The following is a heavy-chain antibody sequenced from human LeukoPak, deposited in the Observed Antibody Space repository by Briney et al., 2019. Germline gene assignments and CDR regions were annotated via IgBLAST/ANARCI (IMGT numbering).Heavy chain of an antibody. Sequence: GGSLRLSCAASGFTFSSYAMSWVRQAPGKGLEWVSAISGSGGSTYYADSVKGRFTISRDNSKNTLYLQMNGLRAEDTAVYYCAKGGKYYYDSSGYSQDWGQGTLVTVSS. CDR3: AKGGKYYYDSSGYSQD. J-gene: IGHJ4*02. V-gene: IGHV3-23*01. CDR2: ISGSGGST. D-gene: IGHD3-22*01. CDR1: GFTFSSYA.